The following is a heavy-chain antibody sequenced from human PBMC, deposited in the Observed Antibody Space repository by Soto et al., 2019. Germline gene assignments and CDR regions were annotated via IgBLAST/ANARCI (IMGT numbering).Heavy chain of an antibody. CDR2: IIPIFGTA. CDR3: ARRYYDILTGGYYYYAMDV. Sequence: QVQLVQSGAEVKKPGSSVKVSCKASGGTFSSYAISWVRQAPGQGLEWMGGIIPIFGTANYAQKFQDRVTITADESTSTAYMELSSLRSEDTAVYYCARRYYDILTGGYYYYAMDVWGQGTTVTVSS. V-gene: IGHV1-69*01. CDR1: GGTFSSYA. J-gene: IGHJ6*02. D-gene: IGHD3-9*01.